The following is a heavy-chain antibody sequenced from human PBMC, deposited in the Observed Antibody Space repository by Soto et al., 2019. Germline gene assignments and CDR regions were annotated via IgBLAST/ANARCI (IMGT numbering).Heavy chain of an antibody. Sequence: QVQLQQWGAGLLKPSETLSLTCAVYGGSFSGYYWSWIRQSPGQGLEGFGEINPSGSTNYNPSIKSRVTISVDTSKNQFSLSLNSVTASDTAVYYCARSTRLRSAYFVEVWGRGTLVTVSS. J-gene: IGHJ2*01. V-gene: IGHV4-34*02. CDR1: GGSFSGYY. D-gene: IGHD3-3*01. CDR3: ARSTRLRSAYFVEV. CDR2: INPSGST.